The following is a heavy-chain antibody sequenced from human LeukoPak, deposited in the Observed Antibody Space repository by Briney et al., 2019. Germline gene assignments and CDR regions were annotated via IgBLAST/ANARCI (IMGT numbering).Heavy chain of an antibody. CDR3: ARDPVGFSPYYYYMDV. CDR2: INPNSGGT. V-gene: IGHV1-2*02. CDR1: GYTFTGYY. Sequence: ASVKVSCKASGYTFTGYYMHWVRQAPGQGLEWMGWINPNSGGTNYAQKFQGRVTMTRDTSISTAYMELSRLRSDDTAVYYCARDPVGFSPYYYYMDVWGKGTTVTVSS. J-gene: IGHJ6*03. D-gene: IGHD2-15*01.